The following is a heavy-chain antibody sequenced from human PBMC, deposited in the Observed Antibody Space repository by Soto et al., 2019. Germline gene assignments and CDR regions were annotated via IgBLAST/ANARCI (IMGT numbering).Heavy chain of an antibody. D-gene: IGHD3-22*01. V-gene: IGHV2-5*02. CDR1: GFSLSTSGVG. J-gene: IGHJ4*02. Sequence: QITLKESGPTLVKPTQTLTLTCTFSGFSLSTSGVGVGWIRQPPGKALEWLALIYWDDDKRYSPSLKSRLTITKDTSKNQVVLTMTNMDPVDTATYYCAHFASEYYYDSSGYYYGGFYFDYWGQGTLVTVSS. CDR3: AHFASEYYYDSSGYYYGGFYFDY. CDR2: IYWDDDK.